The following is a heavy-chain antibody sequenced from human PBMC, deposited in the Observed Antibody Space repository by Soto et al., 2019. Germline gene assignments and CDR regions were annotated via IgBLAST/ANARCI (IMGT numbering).Heavy chain of an antibody. CDR1: GGSISSGGYY. CDR2: IYYSGST. V-gene: IGHV4-31*03. J-gene: IGHJ6*02. Sequence: SETLSLTCTVSGGSISSGGYYWSWIRQHPGKGLEWIGYIYYSGSTYYNPSLKSRVTISVDTSKNQFSLKLSPVTAADTAVYYGARVFGFGGMDVWGQGTTVTVAS. D-gene: IGHD3-10*01. CDR3: ARVFGFGGMDV.